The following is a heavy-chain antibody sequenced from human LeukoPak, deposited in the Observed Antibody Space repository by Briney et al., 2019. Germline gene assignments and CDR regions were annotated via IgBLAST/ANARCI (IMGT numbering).Heavy chain of an antibody. Sequence: PSETLSLTCTVSGGSISSGDYWSWIRQPAGKGLEWIGRIYTSGSTYYNPSLKSRVTISVDTSKNQFSLKLSSVTAADTAVYYCARDNGRAFYDFWSGSPYNWFDPWGQGTLVTVSS. V-gene: IGHV4-61*02. J-gene: IGHJ5*02. CDR1: GGSISSGDY. D-gene: IGHD3-3*01. CDR3: ARDNGRAFYDFWSGSPYNWFDP. CDR2: IYTSGST.